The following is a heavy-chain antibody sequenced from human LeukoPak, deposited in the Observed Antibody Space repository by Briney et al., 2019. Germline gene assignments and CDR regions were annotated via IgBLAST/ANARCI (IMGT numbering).Heavy chain of an antibody. J-gene: IGHJ3*02. V-gene: IGHV1-69*05. Sequence: GASVKVSCKASGGTYSSYAISRVRQAPGQGLEWMGGIIPIFGTANSAQKFQGRVTITTDESTSTAYMELSSLRSEDTAVYYCARDLKALDRYFDDAFDIWGQGTMVTVSS. D-gene: IGHD5-24*01. CDR3: ARDLKALDRYFDDAFDI. CDR1: GGTYSSYA. CDR2: IIPIFGTA.